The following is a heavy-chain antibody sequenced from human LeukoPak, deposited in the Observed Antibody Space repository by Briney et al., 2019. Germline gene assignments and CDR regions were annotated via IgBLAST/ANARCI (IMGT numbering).Heavy chain of an antibody. CDR2: ISSSGSTI. J-gene: IGHJ3*02. V-gene: IGHV3-48*03. D-gene: IGHD4-17*01. CDR1: GFTFSSYE. Sequence: GGSLRLSCAASGFTFSSYEMNWVRQAPGKGLVWVSYISSSGSTIYYADSVKGRFTISRDNAKNSLYLQMNSLRAEDTAVYYCASLASKPDYVGFDAFDIWGQGTMVTVSS. CDR3: ASLASKPDYVGFDAFDI.